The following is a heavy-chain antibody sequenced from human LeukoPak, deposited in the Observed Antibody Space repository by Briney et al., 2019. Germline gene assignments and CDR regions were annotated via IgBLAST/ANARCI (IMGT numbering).Heavy chain of an antibody. J-gene: IGHJ4*02. V-gene: IGHV4-39*01. CDR3: TRHTGYISGQYSNYEDS. CDR2: IYYTGST. CDR1: GGSITNTKYY. Sequence: SETLSLXCTLSGGSITNTKYYWGWSRQPPGKGLEWIGSIYYTGSTYYNPSLKSRVTISVDTSKNQFSLKLRSVTAADTALYYCTRHTGYISGQYSNYEDSWGQGTLVTVSS. D-gene: IGHD4-11*01.